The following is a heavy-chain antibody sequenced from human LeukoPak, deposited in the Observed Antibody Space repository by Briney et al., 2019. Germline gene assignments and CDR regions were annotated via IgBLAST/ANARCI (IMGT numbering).Heavy chain of an antibody. CDR2: MNPNSGNT. V-gene: IGHV1-8*01. CDR1: GYTFTSYD. J-gene: IGHJ4*02. D-gene: IGHD5-12*01. CDR3: ARAQYSGYELDY. Sequence: ASVKVSCKASGYTFTSYDINWVRQATGQGLEWMGWMNPNSGNTGYAQKFQGRVTMTRNTSISTAHMELSSLRSEDTAVYYCARAQYSGYELDYWGQGTLVTVSS.